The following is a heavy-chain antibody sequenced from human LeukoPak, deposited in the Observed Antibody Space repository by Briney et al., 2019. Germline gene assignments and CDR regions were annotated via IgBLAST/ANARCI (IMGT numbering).Heavy chain of an antibody. CDR1: GGTFSSYA. D-gene: IGHD2-2*01. CDR2: IIPIFGTA. V-gene: IGHV1-69*13. Sequence: ASVKVSCKASGGTFSSYAISWVRQAPGQGLEWMGGIIPIFGTANYAQKFQGRVTITADESTSTAYMELSSLRSEDTAVYYCARDGGRGYCSSTSCLYFDYWGQGTLVTVSS. CDR3: ARDGGRGYCSSTSCLYFDY. J-gene: IGHJ4*02.